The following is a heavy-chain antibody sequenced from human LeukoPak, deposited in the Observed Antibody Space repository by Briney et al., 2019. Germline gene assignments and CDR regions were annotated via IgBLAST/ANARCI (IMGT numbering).Heavy chain of an antibody. CDR1: GYTFTSYD. CDR3: ARGRVVPAAPRPYYYYMDV. J-gene: IGHJ6*03. Sequence: ASVKVSCKASGYTFTSYDINWVRQATGQGLEWMGWMNPNSGNTGYAQKFQGRVTMTRNTSISTAYMELSSLRSEDTAVYYCARGRVVPAAPRPYYYYMDVWGKGTTVTVSS. D-gene: IGHD2-2*01. CDR2: MNPNSGNT. V-gene: IGHV1-8*01.